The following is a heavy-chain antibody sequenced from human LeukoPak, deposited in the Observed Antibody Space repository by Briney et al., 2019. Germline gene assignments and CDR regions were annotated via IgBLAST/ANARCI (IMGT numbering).Heavy chain of an antibody. CDR2: IYTSGST. Sequence: PSETLSLTCTVSGGSISSGSYYWSWIRQRAGKGLEWIGRIYTSGSTNYNPSLKSRVTISVDTSKNQFSLKLSSVTAADTAVYYCARDYYGSGSSVFDPWGQGTLVTVSS. CDR3: ARDYYGSGSSVFDP. CDR1: GGSISSGSYY. V-gene: IGHV4-61*02. D-gene: IGHD3-10*01. J-gene: IGHJ5*02.